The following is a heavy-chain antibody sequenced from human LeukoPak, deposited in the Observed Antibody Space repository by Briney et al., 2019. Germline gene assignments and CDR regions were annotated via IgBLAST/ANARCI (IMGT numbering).Heavy chain of an antibody. CDR3: ATDRRGYSSNYYYMDV. V-gene: IGHV1-24*01. J-gene: IGHJ6*03. D-gene: IGHD5-18*01. Sequence: GASVKVSCKVSGYTLTELSMHWVRQAPGKGLEWMGGFDPEDGETIYAQRFQGRVTMTEDTSTDTAYMELSSLRSEDTAVYYCATDRRGYSSNYYYMDVWGKGTTVTVSS. CDR2: FDPEDGET. CDR1: GYTLTELS.